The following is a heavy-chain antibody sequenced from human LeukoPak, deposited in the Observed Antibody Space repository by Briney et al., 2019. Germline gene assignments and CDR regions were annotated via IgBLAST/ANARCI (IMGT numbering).Heavy chain of an antibody. CDR3: ARAYDWNYLY. D-gene: IGHD1-1*01. J-gene: IGHJ4*02. CDR2: IYSGGNT. CDR1: GFTVSTNY. Sequence: PGGSLRLSCAASGFTVSTNYMSWVRQAPGKGPEWVSVIYSGGNTYYADSVKGRFTISRDSSTNTLYLQMNSLRAEDTAVYYCARAYDWNYLYWGQGTLVTVSS. V-gene: IGHV3-66*01.